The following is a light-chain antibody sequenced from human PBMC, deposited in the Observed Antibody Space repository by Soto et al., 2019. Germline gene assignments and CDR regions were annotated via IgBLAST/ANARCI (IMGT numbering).Light chain of an antibody. Sequence: ETVMTQSPATLSESPGERATLSCRASQSVRRNLAWYHQKPGQTPRLLMHGASTRATGIPASFSGSGSGTEFTLTISSLQSEDFAVYYCQHYNNWPPEFGQGTKVDIK. CDR2: GAS. V-gene: IGKV3-15*01. J-gene: IGKJ1*01. CDR1: QSVRRN. CDR3: QHYNNWPPE.